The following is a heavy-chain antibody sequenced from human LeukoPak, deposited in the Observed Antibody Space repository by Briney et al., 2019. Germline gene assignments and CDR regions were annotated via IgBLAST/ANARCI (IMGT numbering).Heavy chain of an antibody. V-gene: IGHV1-69*13. D-gene: IGHD2-2*01. Sequence: ASVKVSCKASGGTFSSYAISWVRQAPGQGLEWMGGIIPIFGTANYAQKFQGRVTITADESTSTAYMELSSLRSEDTAVYYCARVGLGYCSSTSCYPGYYYYYMDVWGKGTTVTVSS. CDR2: IIPIFGTA. CDR1: GGTFSSYA. J-gene: IGHJ6*03. CDR3: ARVGLGYCSSTSCYPGYYYYYMDV.